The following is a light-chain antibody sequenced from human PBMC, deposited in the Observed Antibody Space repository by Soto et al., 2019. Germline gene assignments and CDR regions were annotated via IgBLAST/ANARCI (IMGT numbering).Light chain of an antibody. CDR3: QQYGRSPTT. J-gene: IGKJ1*01. Sequence: EIVLTQSPGTLSLSRVGRDRRCFMASQNFGSTYLAWYQQKRGQAPRFLIYGASSRATGIPDRFSGSGSGTDFTLTISRLEPEDFAVDYCQQYGRSPTTFGQGTKVDIK. CDR2: GAS. CDR1: QNFGSTY. V-gene: IGKV3-20*01.